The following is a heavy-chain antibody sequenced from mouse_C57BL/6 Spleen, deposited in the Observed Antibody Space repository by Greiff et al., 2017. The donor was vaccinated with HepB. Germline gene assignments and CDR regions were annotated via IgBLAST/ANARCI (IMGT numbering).Heavy chain of an antibody. Sequence: EVKVEESGGGLVKPGGSLKLSCAASGFTFSSYAMSWVRQTPEKRLEWVATISDGGSYTYYPDNVKGRFTISRDNAKNNLYLQMSHLKSEDTAMYYCARGGYDPFDYWGQGTTLTVSS. J-gene: IGHJ2*01. D-gene: IGHD3-1*01. CDR2: ISDGGSYT. V-gene: IGHV5-4*03. CDR3: ARGGYDPFDY. CDR1: GFTFSSYA.